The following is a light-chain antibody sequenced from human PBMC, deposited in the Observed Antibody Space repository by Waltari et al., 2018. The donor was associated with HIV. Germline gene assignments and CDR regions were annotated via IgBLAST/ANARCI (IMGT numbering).Light chain of an antibody. Sequence: EIVLTQSPGTLTLSPGERATLTCRASQSVSSSYLAWYQQKPGQAPMLLIYGASSRATDIPDRFSGSGSGTDFTLTISRLEPEDFAVYYCQQYGSSLVTFGGGTKVEIK. V-gene: IGKV3-20*01. CDR2: GAS. J-gene: IGKJ4*01. CDR3: QQYGSSLVT. CDR1: QSVSSSY.